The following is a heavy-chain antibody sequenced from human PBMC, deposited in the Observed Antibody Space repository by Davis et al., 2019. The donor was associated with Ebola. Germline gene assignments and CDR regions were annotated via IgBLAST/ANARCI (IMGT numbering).Heavy chain of an antibody. Sequence: GGSLRLSCTASGFTLRSYGMHWVRQAPGKGLEWVSVIYKSGDIYYADSVRGRFTISRDTSKNTVFLEMNSLRAEDTAVYYCARGDGYNFFCHWGQGTLVTVSS. CDR3: ARGDGYNFFCH. D-gene: IGHD5-24*01. CDR1: GFTLRSYG. J-gene: IGHJ1*01. V-gene: IGHV3-NL1*01. CDR2: IYKSGDI.